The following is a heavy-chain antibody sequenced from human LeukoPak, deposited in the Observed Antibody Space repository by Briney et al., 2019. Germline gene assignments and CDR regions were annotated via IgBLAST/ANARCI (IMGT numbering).Heavy chain of an antibody. CDR1: GYTLTELS. CDR2: FDPEAGET. Sequence: ASVKVSCKVSGYTLTELSMHWVRQAPGKGLERMGGFDPEAGETIYAQKFQGRVTMIADTSTNTAYMQLSSLRSEATAAYYSSTVGIPRREARETYYDILTGLEYWGQGPLVTVSS. V-gene: IGHV1-24*01. CDR3: STVGIPRREARETYYDILTGLEY. D-gene: IGHD3-9*01. J-gene: IGHJ4*02.